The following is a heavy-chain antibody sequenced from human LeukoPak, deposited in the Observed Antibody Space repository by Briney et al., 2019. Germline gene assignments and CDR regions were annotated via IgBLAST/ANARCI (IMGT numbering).Heavy chain of an antibody. CDR3: ARDGYYDSSGYYFDY. CDR1: GFIFATSW. J-gene: IGHJ4*02. CDR2: MNSDGSVI. Sequence: GGSLRLSCEASGFIFATSWMHWVRQAPDKGLVWVSRMNSDGSVIDYADSVRGRFTISRDNAKNSLYLQMNSLRDEDTAVYYCARDGYYDSSGYYFDYWGQGTLVTVSS. V-gene: IGHV3-74*01. D-gene: IGHD3-22*01.